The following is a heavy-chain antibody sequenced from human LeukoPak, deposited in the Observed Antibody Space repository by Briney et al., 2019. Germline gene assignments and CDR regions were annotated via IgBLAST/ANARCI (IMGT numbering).Heavy chain of an antibody. CDR1: GFTFDVYA. V-gene: IGHV3-9*01. D-gene: IGHD2-21*01. Sequence: PGGSLRLSCAASGFTFDVYAMHWVRQAPGKGLEWVSGITWNSRTIGYADSVKGRFTISRDDAKNSLYLQMNGLRTEDTALYYCVKGDRVHSVPDYWGQGTLVTVSS. CDR3: VKGDRVHSVPDY. J-gene: IGHJ4*02. CDR2: ITWNSRTI.